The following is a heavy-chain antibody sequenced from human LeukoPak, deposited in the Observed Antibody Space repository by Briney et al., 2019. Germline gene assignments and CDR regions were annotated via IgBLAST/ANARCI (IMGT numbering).Heavy chain of an antibody. CDR2: ISSRSTYI. J-gene: IGHJ4*02. V-gene: IGHV3-21*01. D-gene: IGHD6-19*01. CDR3: ARDISGIAVAFDY. Sequence: GGSLRLSCAASGFTFSSYSMNWVRQAPGKGLEWVSSISSRSTYIYHADSVKGRFTISRDNAKNSLYLQMNSLRAEDTAVYYCARDISGIAVAFDYWGQGTLVTVSS. CDR1: GFTFSSYS.